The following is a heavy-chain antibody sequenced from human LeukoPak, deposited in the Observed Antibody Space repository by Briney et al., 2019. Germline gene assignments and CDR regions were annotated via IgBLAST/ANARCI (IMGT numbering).Heavy chain of an antibody. CDR3: ARASVTGAFDI. CDR1: GGSISTYY. Sequence: PSETLSLTCTVSGGSISTYYWSWLRQPPGKGLEWIGEINHSGSTNYNPSLKSRVTISVDTSKNQFSLKLSSVTAADTAVYYCARASVTGAFDIWGQGTMVTVSS. V-gene: IGHV4-34*01. J-gene: IGHJ3*02. D-gene: IGHD1-14*01. CDR2: INHSGST.